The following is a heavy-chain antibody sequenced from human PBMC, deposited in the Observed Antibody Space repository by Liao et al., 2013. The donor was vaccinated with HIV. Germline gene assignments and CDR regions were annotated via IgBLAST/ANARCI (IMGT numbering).Heavy chain of an antibody. CDR2: LFHVGTP. D-gene: IGHD3-10*01. V-gene: IGHV4-4*07. J-gene: IGHJ4*02. Sequence: QVQLQESGPGLVKPSETLSLTCTVSGGSIRSYSWSWIRHARPGKGLEWGWAYLFHVGTPTTTPSLKSRVTMSVDTSKSQFSLKLNSLTAADTAVYYCARGDYGSGLLDYWGEGVLVTVSS. CDR3: ARGDYGSGLLDY. CDR1: GGSIRSYS.